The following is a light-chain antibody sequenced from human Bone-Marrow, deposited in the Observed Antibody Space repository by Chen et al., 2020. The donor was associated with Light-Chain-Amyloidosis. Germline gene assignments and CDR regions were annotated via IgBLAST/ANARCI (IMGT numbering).Light chain of an antibody. CDR1: NIGSTS. V-gene: IGLV3-21*02. CDR3: QVWDRSSDRPV. Sequence: SSVLTQPSSVSVAPGQTATMACGGNNIGSTSVHWYQQTPGQAPLLVVYDDSDRPSGIPVRLSGSNSGNTATLTISRAEAGDEADYYCQVWDRSSDRPVFGGGTKLTVL. J-gene: IGLJ3*02. CDR2: DDS.